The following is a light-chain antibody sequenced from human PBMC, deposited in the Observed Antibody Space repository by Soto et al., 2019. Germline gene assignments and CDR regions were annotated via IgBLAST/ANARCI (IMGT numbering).Light chain of an antibody. CDR2: GAS. Sequence: EIVLTQSPGTLSLSPGERATLSCRASQSVGSNYLAWYQQTPGQAPRLLIHGASTRATGIPDRFSGSGSGTGFTLTLSSLESEDSAVYYCHQYDSSPLTFGQGTRLEIK. V-gene: IGKV3-20*01. CDR1: QSVGSNY. CDR3: HQYDSSPLT. J-gene: IGKJ5*01.